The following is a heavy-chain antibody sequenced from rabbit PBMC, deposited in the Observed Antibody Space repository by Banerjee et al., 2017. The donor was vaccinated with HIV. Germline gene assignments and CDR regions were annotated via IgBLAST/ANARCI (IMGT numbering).Heavy chain of an antibody. CDR2: IYTGSSGST. CDR3: ARSISDAGLTTRLDL. J-gene: IGHJ3*01. Sequence: QEQLVESGGGLVQPEGSLTLTCTASGFSFSKGYYMFWVRQAPGKGLEWIACIYTGSSGSTYYASWAKGRFTITRSTSLNTVTLQLNSLTAADTATYFCARSISDAGLTTRLDLWGQGTLVTVS. V-gene: IGHV1S45*01. D-gene: IGHD4-2*01. CDR1: GFSFSKGYY.